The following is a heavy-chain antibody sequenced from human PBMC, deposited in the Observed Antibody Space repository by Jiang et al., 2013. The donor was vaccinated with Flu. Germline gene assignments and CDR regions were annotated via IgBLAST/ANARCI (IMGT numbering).Heavy chain of an antibody. V-gene: IGHV4-61*02. J-gene: IGHJ6*02. D-gene: IGHD6-19*01. Sequence: GLVKPSQTLSLTCTVSGGSISSGSYYWSWIRQPAGKGLEWIGRIYTSGSTNYNPSLKSRVTISVDTSKNQFSLKLSSVTAADTAVYYCARERIAVAGMNYYYGMDVWGQGTTVTVSS. CDR3: ARERIAVAGMNYYYGMDV. CDR2: IYTSGST. CDR1: GGSISSGSYY.